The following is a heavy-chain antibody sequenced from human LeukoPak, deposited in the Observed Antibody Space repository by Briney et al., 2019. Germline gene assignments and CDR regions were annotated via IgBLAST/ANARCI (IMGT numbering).Heavy chain of an antibody. CDR3: ARGSHDGYSYGSDYFDY. CDR1: GGSISSYD. D-gene: IGHD5-18*01. J-gene: IGHJ4*02. Sequence: PSETLSLTCTVSGGSISSYDWSWIRQPPGKGLEWIAYIHDSGSTDYNPSLKSRVTISVETSKNQFSLKLSSVTAADTAVYYCARGSHDGYSYGSDYFDYWGQGTLVTVSS. V-gene: IGHV4-59*12. CDR2: IHDSGST.